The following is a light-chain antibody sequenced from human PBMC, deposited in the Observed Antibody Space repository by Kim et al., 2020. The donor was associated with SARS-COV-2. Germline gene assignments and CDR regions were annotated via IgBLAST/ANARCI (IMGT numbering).Light chain of an antibody. CDR3: QSYDSSLSGVV. CDR1: NSNSGAGYY. Sequence: RVTISCIGSNSNSGAGYYVHWYQQLPGTAPKLLIYGNSNRPSGVPDRFSGSKSGTSASLAITGLQAEDEADYYCQSYDSSLSGVVFGGGTQLTVL. V-gene: IGLV1-40*01. J-gene: IGLJ2*01. CDR2: GNS.